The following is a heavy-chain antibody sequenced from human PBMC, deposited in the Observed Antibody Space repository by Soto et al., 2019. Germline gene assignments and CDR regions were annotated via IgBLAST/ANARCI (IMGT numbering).Heavy chain of an antibody. CDR1: GGSISSYY. J-gene: IGHJ3*01. V-gene: IGHV4-59*08. D-gene: IGHD2-2*01. Sequence: SETLSLTCTVSGGSISSYYWSWIRQPPGKGLEWIGYLYYSGSTNYNPSLKSRVTISVDTSKNQFSLKLSSVTAADTAVYYCARQWSTDAFDFWGQGTMVTVSS. CDR2: LYYSGST. CDR3: ARQWSTDAFDF.